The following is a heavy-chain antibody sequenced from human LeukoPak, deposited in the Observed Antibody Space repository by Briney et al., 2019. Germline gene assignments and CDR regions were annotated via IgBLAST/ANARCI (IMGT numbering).Heavy chain of an antibody. D-gene: IGHD4-17*01. V-gene: IGHV4-34*01. J-gene: IGHJ4*02. CDR1: GGSFSGYY. CDR3: ARGHDYGDHPTG. CDR2: INHSGST. Sequence: PSETLSLTCAVYGGSFSGYYWSWIRQPPGKGLEWIGEINHSGSTNYSPSLKSRVTISVDTSKNQFSLKLSSVTAADTAVYYCARGHDYGDHPTGWGQGTLVTVSS.